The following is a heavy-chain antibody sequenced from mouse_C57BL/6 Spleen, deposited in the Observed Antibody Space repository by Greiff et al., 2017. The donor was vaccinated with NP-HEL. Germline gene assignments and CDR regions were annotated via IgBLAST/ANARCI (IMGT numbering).Heavy chain of an antibody. CDR1: GFTFSDYG. V-gene: IGHV5-17*01. D-gene: IGHD1-1*01. CDR3: ARGVYYGSSFYAMDY. CDR2: ISSGSSTI. Sequence: DVQLVESGGGLVKPGGSLKLSCAASGFTFSDYGMHWVRQAPEKGLEWVAYISSGSSTIYYADTVKGRFTISRDNAKNTLFLQMTSLRSEDTAMYYCARGVYYGSSFYAMDYWGQGTSVTVSS. J-gene: IGHJ4*01.